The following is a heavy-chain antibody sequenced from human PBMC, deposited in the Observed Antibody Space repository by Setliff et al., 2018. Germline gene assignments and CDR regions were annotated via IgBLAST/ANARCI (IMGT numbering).Heavy chain of an antibody. V-gene: IGHV3-48*01. CDR1: GFTFSNYA. Sequence: ASVKVSCAASGFTFSNYAMSWVRRAPGKGLEWVSYISSSSTIYYADSVKGRFTISRDNAKNSLYLQMNSLRAEDTAVYYCLVTAAPDNWFDPWGQGTLVTVSS. J-gene: IGHJ5*02. CDR2: ISSSSTI. CDR3: LVTAAPDNWFDP. D-gene: IGHD4-4*01.